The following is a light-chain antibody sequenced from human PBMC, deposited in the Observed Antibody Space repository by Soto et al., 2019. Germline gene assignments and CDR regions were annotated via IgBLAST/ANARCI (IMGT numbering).Light chain of an antibody. CDR2: DAS. CDR3: QQRSNWPSIT. Sequence: EKVMTQSPATLSVSLGERATLSCRASQSVARNLAWYQQKPGQAPRLLIYDASNRATGIPARFSGGGSGTDFTLTINSLEPEDFAVYYCQQRSNWPSITFGQGTRLEIK. V-gene: IGKV3-11*01. CDR1: QSVARN. J-gene: IGKJ5*01.